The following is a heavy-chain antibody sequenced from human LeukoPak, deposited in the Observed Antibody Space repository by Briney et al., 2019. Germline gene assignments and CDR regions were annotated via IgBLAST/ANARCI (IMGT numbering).Heavy chain of an antibody. CDR3: ARDGGDWVPYYFDY. V-gene: IGHV3-33*01. CDR2: IWYDGSNK. CDR1: GFTFSSYG. J-gene: IGHJ4*02. Sequence: GGSLRLSCAASGFTFSSYGMHWVRQAPGKGLEWVAVIWYDGSNKYYADSVKGRFTISRDNSKNTLYLQMNSLRDEDTAVYYCARDGGDWVPYYFDYWGQGTLVTVSS. D-gene: IGHD2-21*02.